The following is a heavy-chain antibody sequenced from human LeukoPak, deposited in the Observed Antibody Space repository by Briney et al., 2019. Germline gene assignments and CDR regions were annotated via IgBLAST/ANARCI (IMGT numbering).Heavy chain of an antibody. Sequence: GESLKISCQGSGYSFTRYWITRVRQMPGKGLEWMGRIDPTDSYTNYSTSFQGHVTISADKSINTAYLQWSSLKASDTAMYYCARIWGHWFGPWGQGTLVTVSS. J-gene: IGHJ5*02. CDR2: IDPTDSYT. V-gene: IGHV5-10-1*01. D-gene: IGHD3-16*01. CDR1: GYSFTRYW. CDR3: ARIWGHWFGP.